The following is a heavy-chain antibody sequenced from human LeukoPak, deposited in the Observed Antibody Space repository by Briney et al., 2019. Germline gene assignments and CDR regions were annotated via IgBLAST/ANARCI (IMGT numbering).Heavy chain of an antibody. V-gene: IGHV3-7*01. CDR1: GFTFSNYW. J-gene: IGHJ4*02. Sequence: GGSLSLSCAASGFTFSNYWMSWVRQAPGKGLEWVANIKEDGSEKYYVDSVKGRFTISRDNARNSLYLQMDSLRAEDTAVYYCGSGPLLGYWGQGTLVTVSS. CDR3: GSGPLLGY. D-gene: IGHD2-15*01. CDR2: IKEDGSEK.